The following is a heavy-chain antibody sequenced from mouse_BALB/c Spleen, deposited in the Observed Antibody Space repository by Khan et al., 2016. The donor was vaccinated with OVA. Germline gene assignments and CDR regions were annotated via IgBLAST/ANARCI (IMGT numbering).Heavy chain of an antibody. V-gene: IGHV1-52*01. J-gene: IGHJ3*01. CDR2: IDPYDSEI. CDR3: ARNPFAY. Sequence: QVQLKQSGAELVRPGASVNLSCKASGYTFTNYWMNWVKQRPEQGLEWIGRIDPYDSEIHYNQKFKDKAILTVDKSSNTAYMQLHSLTSEDSAVYYCARNPFAYWGQGTLVTVSA. CDR1: GYTFTNYW.